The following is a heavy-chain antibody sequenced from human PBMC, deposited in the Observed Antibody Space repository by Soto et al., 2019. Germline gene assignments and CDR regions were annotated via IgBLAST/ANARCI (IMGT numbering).Heavy chain of an antibody. CDR2: IWYDGSNK. CDR3: AREGRDSSGQGGFDP. D-gene: IGHD6-19*01. J-gene: IGHJ5*02. V-gene: IGHV3-33*01. Sequence: QVQLVESGGGVVQPGRSLRLSCAASGFTFSSYGMHWVRQAPGKGLEWVAVIWYDGSNKYYADSVKGRFTISRDNSKNTLYLQMNSLRAEDTAVYYCAREGRDSSGQGGFDPWGQGTLVTVSS. CDR1: GFTFSSYG.